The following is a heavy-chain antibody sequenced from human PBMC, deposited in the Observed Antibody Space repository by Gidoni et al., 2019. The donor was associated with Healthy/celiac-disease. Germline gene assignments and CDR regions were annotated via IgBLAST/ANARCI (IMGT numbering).Heavy chain of an antibody. J-gene: IGHJ3*02. CDR1: GFTFDDYA. Sequence: EVQLVESGGGLVQPGRSLRLSCAASGFTFDDYAMHWVRQAPGKGLGLVAGIRWNSCSIGYADSVKGRFSISRDNAKNALYLQMNSLRAEDTALYYCAKDTSAVPNAAAGPNDAFDIWGQGTMVTVSS. V-gene: IGHV3-9*01. D-gene: IGHD6-13*01. CDR2: IRWNSCSI. CDR3: AKDTSAVPNAAAGPNDAFDI.